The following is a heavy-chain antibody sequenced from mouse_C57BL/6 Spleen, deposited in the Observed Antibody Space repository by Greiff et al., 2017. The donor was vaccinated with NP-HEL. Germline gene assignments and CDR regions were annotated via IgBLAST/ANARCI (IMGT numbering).Heavy chain of an antibody. V-gene: IGHV5-4*01. CDR2: ISDGGSYT. Sequence: EVKLVESGGGLVKPGGSLKLSCAASGFTFSSYAMSWVRQTPEKRLEWVATISDGGSYTYYPDNVKGRFTISRDNAKNNLYLQMSHLKSEDTAMYYCARDGVYYGSSYWYFDVWGTGTTVTVSS. CDR3: ARDGVYYGSSYWYFDV. D-gene: IGHD1-1*01. CDR1: GFTFSSYA. J-gene: IGHJ1*03.